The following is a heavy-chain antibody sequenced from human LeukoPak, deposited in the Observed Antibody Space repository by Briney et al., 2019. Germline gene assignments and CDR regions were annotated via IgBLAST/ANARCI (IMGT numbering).Heavy chain of an antibody. CDR2: ISYDGSNK. D-gene: IGHD6-13*01. V-gene: IGHV3-30*04. Sequence: GGSLRLSCAASGFTFSSYAMHWVRQAPGKGLEWVAVISYDGSNKYYVDSVKGRFTISRDNSRNTLYLQMNSLRAEDTAVYYCARGGIAAAADFGDYWGQGTLVTVSS. CDR3: ARGGIAAAADFGDY. CDR1: GFTFSSYA. J-gene: IGHJ4*02.